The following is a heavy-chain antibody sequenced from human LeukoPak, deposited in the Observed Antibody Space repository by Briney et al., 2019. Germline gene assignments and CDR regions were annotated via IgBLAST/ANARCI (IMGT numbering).Heavy chain of an antibody. CDR2: ISGSGGTT. V-gene: IGHV3-23*01. CDR1: GFIFSRYG. Sequence: GGTLRLSCAASGFIFSRYGMSWVRQAPGKGLEWVSAISGSGGTTYYADSVKGRFTISRDNSKNTLYLQMNSLRAEDTAVYYCAKGIKIAVSKLERLRLYYFDYWGQGTLVTVSS. CDR3: AKGIKIAVSKLERLRLYYFDY. J-gene: IGHJ4*02. D-gene: IGHD1-1*01.